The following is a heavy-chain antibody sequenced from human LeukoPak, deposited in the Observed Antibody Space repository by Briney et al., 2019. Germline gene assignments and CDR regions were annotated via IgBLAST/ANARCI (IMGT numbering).Heavy chain of an antibody. Sequence: PGRSLRLSCAASGFTFSSYGMHWVRQAPGKGLEWVAVIWYDGSNKYYADSVKGRFTISRDNSKNTLYLQMNSLRAEDTAVYYCARERTLLTAMVTRSPYGMDVWGQGTTVTVSS. CDR2: IWYDGSNK. CDR3: ARERTLLTAMVTRSPYGMDV. D-gene: IGHD5-18*01. J-gene: IGHJ6*02. V-gene: IGHV3-33*01. CDR1: GFTFSSYG.